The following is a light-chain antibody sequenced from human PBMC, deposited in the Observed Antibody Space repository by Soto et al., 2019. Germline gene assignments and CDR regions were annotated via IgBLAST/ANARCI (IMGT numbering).Light chain of an antibody. Sequence: EIVMTQSPATLSVSPXEXXTXXXXXXQSVRSNLAWYQQKPGQSPRLLIYGASTRATGIPARFSGSGSGTQFTLTISSLQSEDFAVYYCQQYNNWPPAWTFGQGTKVDIK. J-gene: IGKJ1*01. CDR2: GAS. CDR1: QSVRSN. V-gene: IGKV3-15*01. CDR3: QQYNNWPPAWT.